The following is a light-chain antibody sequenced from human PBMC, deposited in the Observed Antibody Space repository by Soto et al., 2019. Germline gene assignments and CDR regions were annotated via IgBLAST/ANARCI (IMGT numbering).Light chain of an antibody. J-gene: IGKJ2*03. CDR2: GAS. CDR1: QSVSND. V-gene: IGKV3-15*01. CDR3: QRYNWYPYS. Sequence: EIVMTQSPATLSVSPGERATLSCRASQSVSNDLAWYQQKPGQAPRLLIYGASTRATGIPARFSGSGSGTEFTLTISSLQPDDFATYYCQRYNWYPYSFGQGTKLEIK.